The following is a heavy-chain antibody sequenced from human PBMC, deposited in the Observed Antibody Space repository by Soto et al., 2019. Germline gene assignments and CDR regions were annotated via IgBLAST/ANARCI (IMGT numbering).Heavy chain of an antibody. CDR3: AHKRSSSSTYYFDY. J-gene: IGHJ4*02. D-gene: IGHD2-2*01. CDR2: SYWDDDK. V-gene: IGHV2-5*02. Sequence: QITLKESGPTLVKPTQTLTLTCTFSGVSLSTSGVGVGWIRQPPGKALEWVALSYWDDDKRYSPSLKSRLTITEATSKNQVVLKMTNVDPVDAAKYYCAHKRSSSSTYYFDYWGQGSLVSVSS. CDR1: GVSLSTSGVG.